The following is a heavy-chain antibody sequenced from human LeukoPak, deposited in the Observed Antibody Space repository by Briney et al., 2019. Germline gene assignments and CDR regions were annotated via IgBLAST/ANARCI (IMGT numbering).Heavy chain of an antibody. J-gene: IGHJ4*02. D-gene: IGHD6-13*01. V-gene: IGHV3-23*01. CDR2: ISGNGDHT. CDR1: RFTFNSYA. Sequence: GGSLRLSCSASRFTFNSYAMTWVRQAAGKGLEWLSGISGNGDHTFYADSVKGRFTISRDNPKNTLYLQMNSLRADDTAVYFCATGSDPPWQQPSAWGQGTLVTVSS. CDR3: ATGSDPPWQQPSA.